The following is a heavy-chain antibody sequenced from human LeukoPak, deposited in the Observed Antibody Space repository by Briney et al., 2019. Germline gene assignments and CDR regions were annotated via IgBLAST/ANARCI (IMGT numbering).Heavy chain of an antibody. CDR2: ISAYNGNT. V-gene: IGHV1-18*01. J-gene: IGHJ4*02. D-gene: IGHD3-22*01. CDR1: GYTFTSYG. Sequence: APVKVSCKASGYTFTSYGISWVRQAPGQGLEGMGWISAYNGNTNYAQKLQGRVTMTTDTSTSTAYMELRSLRSDDTAVYYCARDYDSSGYYYGGDYWGQGTLVTVSS. CDR3: ARDYDSSGYYYGGDY.